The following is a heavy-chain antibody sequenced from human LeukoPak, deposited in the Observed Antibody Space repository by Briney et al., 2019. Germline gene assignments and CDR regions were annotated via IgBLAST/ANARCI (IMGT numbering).Heavy chain of an antibody. CDR3: ARRTFPNDAFDV. CDR2: ISGSGSDI. CDR1: GFTFSTFS. Sequence: KPGGSLRLSCAASGFTFSTFSMNWGRQTPGEGLEWVSAISGSGSDIYYADSVKGRFTISRDNPKRSLYLQMNSLRAEDTAVYYCARRTFPNDAFDVWGQGTVVTVSS. J-gene: IGHJ3*01. V-gene: IGHV3-21*01. D-gene: IGHD1-7*01.